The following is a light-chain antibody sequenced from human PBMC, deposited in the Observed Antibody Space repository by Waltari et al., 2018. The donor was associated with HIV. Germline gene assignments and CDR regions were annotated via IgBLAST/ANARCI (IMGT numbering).Light chain of an antibody. Sequence: QSALTQPASVSGSPGQSITISCTGSSSDVGGYNFVSCYQQHPGKAPRVLIYDVTTRPSGVADRFSGSRSGDTASLTISGLQPEDEADYYCESYTSTSVWVFGGGTRLTVL. CDR3: ESYTSTSVWV. CDR1: SSDVGGYNF. J-gene: IGLJ3*02. V-gene: IGLV2-14*03. CDR2: DVT.